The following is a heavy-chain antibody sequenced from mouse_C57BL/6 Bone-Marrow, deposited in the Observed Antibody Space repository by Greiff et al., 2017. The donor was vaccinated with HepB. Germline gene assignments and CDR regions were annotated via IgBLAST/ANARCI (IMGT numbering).Heavy chain of an antibody. CDR1: GFTFSSYG. CDR3: ARGFAY. Sequence: EVQVVESGGDLVKPGGSLKLSCAAPGFTFSSYGMSWVRQTPDKRLEWVATISSGGSYTYYPDSVKGRFTISRDNAKNTLYLQMSRLKSEDTAMYYCARGFAYWGQGTLVTVSA. J-gene: IGHJ3*01. CDR2: ISSGGSYT. V-gene: IGHV5-6*01.